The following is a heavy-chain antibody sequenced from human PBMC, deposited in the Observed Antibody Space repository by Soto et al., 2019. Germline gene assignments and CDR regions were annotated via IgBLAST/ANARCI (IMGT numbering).Heavy chain of an antibody. CDR1: GFTFSSYA. CDR3: ARDGTIAVAGTLDY. Sequence: GGSLRLSCAASGFTFSSYAMHWVRQAPGKGLEWVAVISYDGSNKYYADSVKGRFTISRDNSKNTLYLQMNSLRAEDTAVYYCARDGTIAVAGTLDYWGQGTLVTVSS. CDR2: ISYDGSNK. D-gene: IGHD6-19*01. V-gene: IGHV3-30-3*01. J-gene: IGHJ4*02.